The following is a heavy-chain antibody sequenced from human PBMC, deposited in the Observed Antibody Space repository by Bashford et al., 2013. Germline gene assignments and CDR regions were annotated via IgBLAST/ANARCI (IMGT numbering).Heavy chain of an antibody. D-gene: IGHD5-18*01. CDR2: IWNDGSKK. CDR3: ARDRGFVSRGVYIYGPYCD. Sequence: GSLRLSCAASGFTFSSYGMHWVRQAPGKGLEWVAVIWNDGSKKYYADSVKGRFTISRDNSKNTLDLQMISLRAEDTAVYYCARDRGFVSRGVYIYGPYCDWGQGTLVTVSS. V-gene: IGHV3-33*01. J-gene: IGHJ4*02. CDR1: GFTFSSYG.